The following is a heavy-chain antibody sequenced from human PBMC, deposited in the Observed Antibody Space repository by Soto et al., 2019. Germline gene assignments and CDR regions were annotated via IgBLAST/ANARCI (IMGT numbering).Heavy chain of an antibody. CDR1: GGTFSSYT. CDR3: ARDMAVAGRGGENWFDP. V-gene: IGHV1-69*02. CDR2: IIPILGIA. D-gene: IGHD6-19*01. Sequence: QVQLVQSGAEVKKPGSSVKVSCKASGGTFSSYTISWVRQAPGQGLEWMGRIIPILGIANYAQKFQGRVTMTADKSTSTAYMELSSLRSEDTAVYYCARDMAVAGRGGENWFDPWGQGTLVTVSS. J-gene: IGHJ5*02.